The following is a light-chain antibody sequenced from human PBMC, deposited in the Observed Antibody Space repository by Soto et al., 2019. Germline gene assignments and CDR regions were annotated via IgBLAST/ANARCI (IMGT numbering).Light chain of an antibody. Sequence: DIQMTQSPSSLSASVGDRVTITCRASQGIGNDLGWYQQKPGKAPKRLIHSASSLQSGVPSRFSGSGSGTEFTLIISSLQPEDFATYYCLQLNSYPLTFGGGTKVEIK. CDR3: LQLNSYPLT. J-gene: IGKJ4*01. CDR2: SAS. CDR1: QGIGND. V-gene: IGKV1-17*01.